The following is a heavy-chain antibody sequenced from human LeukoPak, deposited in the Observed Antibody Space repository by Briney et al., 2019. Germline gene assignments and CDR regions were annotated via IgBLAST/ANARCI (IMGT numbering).Heavy chain of an antibody. Sequence: GGSLRLSCAASGFTFSSYWMSWVRQAPGKGLEWVANIKQDRSEKYYVDSVKGRFTISRDNAKNSLYLQMNSLRAEDTAVYYCARDRGPGSDHYFDYWGQGTLVTVSS. J-gene: IGHJ4*02. CDR3: ARDRGPGSDHYFDY. D-gene: IGHD3-10*01. V-gene: IGHV3-7*01. CDR1: GFTFSSYW. CDR2: IKQDRSEK.